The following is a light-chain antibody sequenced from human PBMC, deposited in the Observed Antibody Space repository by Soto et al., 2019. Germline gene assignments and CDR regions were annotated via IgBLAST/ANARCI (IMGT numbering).Light chain of an antibody. CDR2: DAS. CDR1: QSVSSY. J-gene: IGKJ2*01. CDR3: QQRSNWPL. V-gene: IGKV3-11*01. Sequence: EIVLTQSPATLSLSPGERATLSCRASQSVSSYLAWYQQKPGQAPRLLIYDASNRATGIPARFSGSGSGTDFTLTISSLEPEDLAVYYCQQRSNWPLFGQRTKLEIK.